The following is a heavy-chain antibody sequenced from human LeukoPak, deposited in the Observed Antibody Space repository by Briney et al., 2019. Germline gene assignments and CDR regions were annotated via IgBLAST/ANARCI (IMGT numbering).Heavy chain of an antibody. J-gene: IGHJ5*02. Sequence: GGFLRLSCAASGFTFSDYYMSWIRQAPGKGLEWVSCISSSGSTIYYADSVKGRFTFSRDNAKNSLYLQMNSLRAEDTAVYYCAGSRRDYGDAWGQGTLVTVSS. CDR3: AGSRRDYGDA. D-gene: IGHD4-17*01. CDR2: ISSSGSTI. CDR1: GFTFSDYY. V-gene: IGHV3-11*01.